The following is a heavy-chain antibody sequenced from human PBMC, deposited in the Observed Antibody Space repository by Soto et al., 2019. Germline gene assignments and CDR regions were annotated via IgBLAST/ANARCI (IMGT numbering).Heavy chain of an antibody. CDR3: ARVWWSGSSTVDY. Sequence: GGSLRLSCAASGFTFSDYYMSWIRQAPGKGLEWVSYLSSSSSYTNYADSVKGRFTISRDNAKNSLYLQMNSLRAEDTAVYYCARVWWSGSSTVDYWGQGTLVTVSS. J-gene: IGHJ4*02. CDR1: GFTFSDYY. V-gene: IGHV3-11*05. D-gene: IGHD3-16*01. CDR2: LSSSSSYT.